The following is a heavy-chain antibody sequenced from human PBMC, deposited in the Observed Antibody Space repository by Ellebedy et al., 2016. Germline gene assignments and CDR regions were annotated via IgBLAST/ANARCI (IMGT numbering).Heavy chain of an antibody. D-gene: IGHD3-9*01. CDR2: SNTHDGGT. CDR1: GYTFTSNH. J-gene: IGHJ4*02. CDR3: ASVGYYRETTAYYRNEGFDF. V-gene: IGHV1-46*01. Sequence: ASVKVSCKASGYTFTSNHMHWVRQAPGQGLEWMGLSNTHDGGTKYAQNLQGRVTMTRDMSTSTVYMELSSLRSEDTAVYYCASVGYYRETTAYYRNEGFDFWGQGILVTVSS.